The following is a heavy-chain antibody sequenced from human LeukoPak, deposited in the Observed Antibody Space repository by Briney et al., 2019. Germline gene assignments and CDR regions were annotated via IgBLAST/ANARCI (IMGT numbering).Heavy chain of an antibody. V-gene: IGHV3-23*01. CDR2: ISGSGGST. CDR1: GFPFSNYV. D-gene: IGHD6-19*01. Sequence: AGGSLRLSCAASGFPFSNYVMTWVRRAPGKGLEWVAAISGSGGSTFYTDSVKGRFTISKDASKNTLYLHMKNLRAEDTAIYCCAKDSSGWHPYYLEYWGQGTLVTVAS. J-gene: IGHJ4*02. CDR3: AKDSSGWHPYYLEY.